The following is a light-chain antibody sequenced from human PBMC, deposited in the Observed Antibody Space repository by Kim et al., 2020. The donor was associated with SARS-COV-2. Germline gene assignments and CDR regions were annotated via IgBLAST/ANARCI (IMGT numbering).Light chain of an antibody. V-gene: IGKV3-15*01. J-gene: IGKJ2*01. CDR2: AAS. CDR3: QQYDKWPPAYT. Sequence: IVMTQSPAMLSVSPGERAILSCRASQDVNSNLAWYQHKPGQAPRLLIYAASTRATGIPVRFSGSGSETEFTLTISSLQSEDSAVYYCQQYDKWPPAYTFGQGTKVDIK. CDR1: QDVNSN.